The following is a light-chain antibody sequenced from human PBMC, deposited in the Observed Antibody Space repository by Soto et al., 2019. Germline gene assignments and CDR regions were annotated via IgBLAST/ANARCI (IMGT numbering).Light chain of an antibody. CDR2: DAS. CDR3: QQYKLWYT. J-gene: IGKJ2*01. V-gene: IGKV3-15*01. Sequence: EIVMTQSPATLSVSPGERATLSCRASQSISSDLAWYQQKPGQAPRLLIYDASTRATGIPARFSGSGSGTEFTLTISSLQSEDFAVYYGQQYKLWYTFGQGTKLEIK. CDR1: QSISSD.